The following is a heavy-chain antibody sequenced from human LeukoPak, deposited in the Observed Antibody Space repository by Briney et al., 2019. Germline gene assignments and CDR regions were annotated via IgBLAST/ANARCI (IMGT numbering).Heavy chain of an antibody. CDR3: ARGIRSTFDY. Sequence: SVKVSCKAFGGTFSSYAISWVRQAPGKGLEWMGGIIPIFGTANYAQKFQGRVTITTDESTSTAYMELSSLRSEDTAVYYCARGIRSTFDYWGQGTLVTVSS. V-gene: IGHV1-69*05. J-gene: IGHJ4*02. CDR1: GGTFSSYA. CDR2: IIPIFGTA.